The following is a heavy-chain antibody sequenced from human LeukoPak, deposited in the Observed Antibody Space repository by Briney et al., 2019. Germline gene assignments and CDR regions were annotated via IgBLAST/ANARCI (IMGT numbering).Heavy chain of an antibody. CDR1: GYTFTSYA. V-gene: IGHV1-3*01. J-gene: IGHJ5*02. CDR2: INAGNGNT. CDR3: AREAGSYDILTGYYPAAWFDP. D-gene: IGHD3-9*01. Sequence: ASVKVSCTASGYTFTSYAMHWVRQAPGQRLEWMGWINAGNGNTKYSQKFQGRVTITRDTSASTAYMELSSLRSEDTAVYYCAREAGSYDILTGYYPAAWFDPWGQGTLVTVSS.